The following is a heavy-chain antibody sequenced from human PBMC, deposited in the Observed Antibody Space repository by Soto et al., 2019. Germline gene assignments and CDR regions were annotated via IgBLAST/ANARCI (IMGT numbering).Heavy chain of an antibody. J-gene: IGHJ5*02. Sequence: GGSLRLSCAASGFTFSSYAMHWVRQAPGKGLEWVAVISYDGSNKYYADSVKGRFTISRDNSKNTLYLQMNSLRAEDTAVYYCASYSSSQTWFDPWGQGTLVTVSS. CDR1: GFTFSSYA. D-gene: IGHD6-13*01. CDR3: ASYSSSQTWFDP. CDR2: ISYDGSNK. V-gene: IGHV3-30-3*01.